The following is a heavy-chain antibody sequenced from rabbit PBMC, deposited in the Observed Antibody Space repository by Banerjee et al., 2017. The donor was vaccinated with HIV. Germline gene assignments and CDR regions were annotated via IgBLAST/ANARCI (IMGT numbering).Heavy chain of an antibody. CDR3: ARDITWGDWDL. J-gene: IGHJ4*01. V-gene: IGHV1S40*01. D-gene: IGHD4-1*01. CDR1: GSDISSNA. CDR2: IDTGYGSA. Sequence: QSLEESGGDLVKPEGSLTLTCKASGSDISSNAMCWVRQAPGKGLELIGCIDTGYGSAYYASWAKGRFTISKTSSTTVTLQMTSLTAADTATYFCARDITWGDWDLWGPGTLVTVS.